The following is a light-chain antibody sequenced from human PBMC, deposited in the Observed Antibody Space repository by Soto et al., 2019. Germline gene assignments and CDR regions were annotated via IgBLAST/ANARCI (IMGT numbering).Light chain of an antibody. J-gene: IGKJ2*01. CDR1: QSVISSY. Sequence: EIVLTQSPGTLSLSPGERATLSCRASQSVISSYLAWYQHKPGQAPRLLIFGASNRATGIPDRFSGSGSGTDFTLTISRLEPEDFAVYYCQHYGGSPAYTFGQGTKLQIK. V-gene: IGKV3-20*01. CDR2: GAS. CDR3: QHYGGSPAYT.